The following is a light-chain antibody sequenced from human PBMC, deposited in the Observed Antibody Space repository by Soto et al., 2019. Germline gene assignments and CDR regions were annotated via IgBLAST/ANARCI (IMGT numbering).Light chain of an antibody. V-gene: IGLV2-14*03. CDR2: DVS. Sequence: QSVLTQPASVSGSPGQSITISCTGTSSDVGGYNYVSWYQHHPGKAPKLMIFDVSNRPSGVSNRFSGSKSGNTASLTISGLQPEDEADYYCSSYTPSNTRQIVYGTGTKLTVL. CDR3: SSYTPSNTRQIV. J-gene: IGLJ1*01. CDR1: SSDVGGYNY.